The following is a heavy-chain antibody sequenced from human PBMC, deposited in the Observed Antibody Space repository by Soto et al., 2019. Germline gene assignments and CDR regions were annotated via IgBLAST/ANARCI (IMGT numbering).Heavy chain of an antibody. Sequence: GGSLRLSCAAAGCTFSRYDMHWVRQATGKGLEWVSAIVTAGDTYHPISVKGRFTISRENAKHSLYLQMNSLRAGDTAVYSCARPSLSVSSALDAFDIWGQGTMVTVSS. CDR1: GCTFSRYD. D-gene: IGHD1-26*01. V-gene: IGHV3-13*04. CDR3: ARPSLSVSSALDAFDI. J-gene: IGHJ3*02. CDR2: IVTAGDT.